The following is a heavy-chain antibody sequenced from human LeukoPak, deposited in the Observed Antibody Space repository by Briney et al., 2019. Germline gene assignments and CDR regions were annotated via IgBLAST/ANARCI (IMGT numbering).Heavy chain of an antibody. D-gene: IGHD6-6*01. CDR2: IYTSGST. CDR3: ARGGGSSPSY. CDR1: GGSITSANFY. Sequence: SQTLSLTCTVSGGSITSANFYWSWIRQPAGKRLEWIGRIYTSGSTSYNPSLESRVIISVDTSKNQFSLNLNSVTAADTAVYYCARGGGSSPSYWGQGTLVTVSS. V-gene: IGHV4-61*02. J-gene: IGHJ4*02.